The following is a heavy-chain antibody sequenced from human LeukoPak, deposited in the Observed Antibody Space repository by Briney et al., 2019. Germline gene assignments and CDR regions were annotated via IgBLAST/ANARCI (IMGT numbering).Heavy chain of an antibody. J-gene: IGHJ4*02. D-gene: IGHD1-26*01. CDR2: IYHSGST. V-gene: IGHV4-30-2*01. Sequence: SETLSLTCAVSGGSISSGGYSWSWIRQPPGKGLEWIGYIYHSGSTYYNPSLKSRVTISVDRSKNQFSLKLSSVTAADTAVFYCARVWGGSYFDYWGQGTLFTVSS. CDR1: GGSISSGGYS. CDR3: ARVWGGSYFDY.